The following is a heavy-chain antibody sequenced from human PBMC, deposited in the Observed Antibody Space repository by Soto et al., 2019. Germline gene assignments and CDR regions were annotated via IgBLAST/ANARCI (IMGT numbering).Heavy chain of an antibody. CDR2: ISAYNGNT. V-gene: IGHV1-18*01. D-gene: IGHD2-21*01. Sequence: ASVKVSCKASGYTFTSYGISWVRQAPGQGLEWMGWISAYNGNTNYAQKLQGRVTMTTDTSTSTAYMELRSLRSDDTAVYYCARDGAYCGGECYNQYYRMDVWGQGTTVTVSS. J-gene: IGHJ6*02. CDR3: ARDGAYCGGECYNQYYRMDV. CDR1: GYTFTSYG.